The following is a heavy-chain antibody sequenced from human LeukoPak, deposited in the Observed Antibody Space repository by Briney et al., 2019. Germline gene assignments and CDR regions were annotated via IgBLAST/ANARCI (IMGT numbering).Heavy chain of an antibody. J-gene: IGHJ3*02. CDR2: INRRGPT. V-gene: IGHV4-34*01. D-gene: IGHD1-26*01. CDR1: GGSFSGYH. CDR3: ARAGRWEGRPHAFDI. Sequence: SETLSLTCTIYGGSFSGYHWTWIRQPPGKGLEWIGEINRRGPTNYNPSLKSRVTISVDTSKSQFSLKLSSVTAADTAVYYCARAGRWEGRPHAFDIWGQGTMVTVSS.